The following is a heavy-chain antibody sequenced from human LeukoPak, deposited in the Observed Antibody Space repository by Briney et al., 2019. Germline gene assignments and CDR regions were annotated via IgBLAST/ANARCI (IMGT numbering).Heavy chain of an antibody. CDR3: ARALYDFWSGYYNIYGY. Sequence: GGSLRLSCAASGFTFSSYLMHWVRQAPGKRLVWVSRINSDGSSTSYADSVKGRFTISRDNAKNTLYLQMNSLRAEDTAVYHCARALYDFWSGYYNIYGYWGQGTLVTVSS. V-gene: IGHV3-74*01. J-gene: IGHJ4*02. CDR2: INSDGSST. D-gene: IGHD3-3*01. CDR1: GFTFSSYL.